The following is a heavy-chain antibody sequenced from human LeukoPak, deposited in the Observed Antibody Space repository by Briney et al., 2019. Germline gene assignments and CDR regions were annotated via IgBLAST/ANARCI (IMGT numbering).Heavy chain of an antibody. CDR3: VRSVGSDWGHFDF. J-gene: IGHJ4*02. V-gene: IGHV3-9*01. CDR2: ITWNSGTI. D-gene: IGHD7-27*01. CDR1: GFNFDQYA. Sequence: GGSLRLSCVASGFNFDQYAKFWVRQAPGKGLEWVTGITWNSGTIAYADSVKGRFTISRDNAKSSLYLQMNSLRTEDTALYYCVRSVGSDWGHFDFRGQGTLVSVSS.